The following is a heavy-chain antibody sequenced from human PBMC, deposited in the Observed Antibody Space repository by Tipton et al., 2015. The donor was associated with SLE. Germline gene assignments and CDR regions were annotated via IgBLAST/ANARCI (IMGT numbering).Heavy chain of an antibody. CDR1: GFIFSDYS. CDR3: ARVLGSYYVMDV. Sequence: GSLRLSCAAAGFIFSDYSMNWVRQAPGKGLEWVSSISSSSRYIYHAESLKGRFTISRDNAKNSLYLQMNSLRAEDTAVYYCARVLGSYYVMDVWGQGTTVTVSS. V-gene: IGHV3-21*03. J-gene: IGHJ6*02. CDR2: ISSSSRYI.